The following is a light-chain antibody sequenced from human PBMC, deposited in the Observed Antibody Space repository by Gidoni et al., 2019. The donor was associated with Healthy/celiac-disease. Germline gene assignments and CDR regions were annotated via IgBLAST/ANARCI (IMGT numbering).Light chain of an antibody. CDR2: AAA. CDR3: QQRSNWPLT. Sequence: ELVLTTSPATRSLSPGERATLSCRDSQSVSSYLAWYQQRPGQAPRLLIYAAATRATGIPARFSVSGSGTYFTRTISSLDPEDFAVYYCQQRSNWPLTFGGGTKVEIK. V-gene: IGKV3-11*01. CDR1: QSVSSY. J-gene: IGKJ4*01.